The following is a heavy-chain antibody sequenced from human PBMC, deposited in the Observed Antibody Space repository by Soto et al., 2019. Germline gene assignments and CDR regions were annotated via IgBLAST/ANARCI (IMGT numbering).Heavy chain of an antibody. V-gene: IGHV4-30-4*01. J-gene: IGHJ6*02. CDR3: ARAIVLMVYAPVGYGMDV. CDR1: GGPISSGDYY. D-gene: IGHD2-8*01. CDR2: IYYSGST. Sequence: SETLSLTCTVSGGPISSGDYYWSWIRQPPGKGLEWIGYIYYSGSTYYNPSLKSRVTISVDTSKNQFSLKLSSVTAADTAVYYCARAIVLMVYAPVGYGMDVWGQGTTVTVSS.